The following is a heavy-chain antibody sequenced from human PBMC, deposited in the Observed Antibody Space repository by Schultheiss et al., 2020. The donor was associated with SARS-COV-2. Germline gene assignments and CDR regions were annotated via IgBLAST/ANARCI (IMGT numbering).Heavy chain of an antibody. CDR3: ARLLQIGSYSNFDY. D-gene: IGHD1-26*01. J-gene: IGHJ4*02. V-gene: IGHV1-18*01. CDR2: TSAYNGNT. Sequence: ASVKVSCKASGYTFTSYGISWVRQAPEQGLEWMGWTSAYNGNTNYAQKLQGRVTMTTDTSTSTANMKLTSLRSDDTAVYYCARLLQIGSYSNFDYWGQGTLVTVSS. CDR1: GYTFTSYG.